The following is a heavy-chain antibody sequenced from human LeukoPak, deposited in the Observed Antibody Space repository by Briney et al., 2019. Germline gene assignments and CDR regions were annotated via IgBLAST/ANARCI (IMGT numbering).Heavy chain of an antibody. CDR2: ISGSGGST. D-gene: IGHD3-10*01. Sequence: AGGSLSLSCAAPGFTFSSYAMSWVRKPPGKGLEWVSAISGSGGSTYYADSVKGRFTISRDNSKNTLYLQMNSLRAEDTAVYYCAKGRAITMLDAFDIWGQGTMVTVSS. CDR3: AKGRAITMLDAFDI. CDR1: GFTFSSYA. V-gene: IGHV3-23*01. J-gene: IGHJ3*02.